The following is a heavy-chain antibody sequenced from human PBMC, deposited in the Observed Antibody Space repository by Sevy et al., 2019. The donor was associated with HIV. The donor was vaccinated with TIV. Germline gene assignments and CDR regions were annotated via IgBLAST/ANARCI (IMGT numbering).Heavy chain of an antibody. CDR2: VNQDGSTK. V-gene: IGHV3-7*01. CDR1: GFRISSYW. D-gene: IGHD3-22*01. J-gene: IGHJ4*02. Sequence: GGSLRLSCAASGFRISSYWMLWVRQAPGKGLEWVANVNQDGSTKYYLESVKGRFTISRDNAKNLVFLQMNSLTADDAALYYCVRAMASADSLWGQGTLVTVSS. CDR3: VRAMASADSL.